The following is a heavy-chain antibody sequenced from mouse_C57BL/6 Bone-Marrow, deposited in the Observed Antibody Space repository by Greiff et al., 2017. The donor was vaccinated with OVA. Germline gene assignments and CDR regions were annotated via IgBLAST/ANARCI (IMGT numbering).Heavy chain of an antibody. Sequence: VQLQQSGAELARPGASVKLSCKASGYTFTSYCISWVKQRPGQGLEWIGEIYPRSGNTYYHEKFKGKATLTADKSSNTAYMELRSLTSEDTADYFGTKKGVTGCAYWGQGTLVTVSA. CDR2: IYPRSGNT. D-gene: IGHD3-1*01. CDR3: TKKGVTGCAY. V-gene: IGHV1-81*01. J-gene: IGHJ3*01. CDR1: GYTFTSYC.